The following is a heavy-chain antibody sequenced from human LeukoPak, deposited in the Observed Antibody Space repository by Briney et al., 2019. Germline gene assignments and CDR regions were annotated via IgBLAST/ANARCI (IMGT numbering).Heavy chain of an antibody. CDR2: IYYSGST. CDR1: GGSMSSYY. J-gene: IGHJ4*02. V-gene: IGHV4-59*08. Sequence: SETLSLTCTVSGGSMSSYYWSWIRQLPGKGLEWIGYIYYSGSTKYNPSLKSRVTISVDTSKNQFSLKLSSVTAADTAVYYCARGARAGYNLEPFDYWGQGTLVTVSS. CDR3: ARGARAGYNLEPFDY. D-gene: IGHD5-24*01.